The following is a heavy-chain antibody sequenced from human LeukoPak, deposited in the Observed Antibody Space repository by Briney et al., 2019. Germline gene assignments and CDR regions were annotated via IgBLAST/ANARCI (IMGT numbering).Heavy chain of an antibody. CDR3: VRHNYGYDY. V-gene: IGHV3-74*01. CDR1: GFTFNRYW. J-gene: IGHJ4*02. CDR2: ILNDGGST. D-gene: IGHD5-18*01. Sequence: PGGALRLSFAASGFTFNRYWMHWVRQAPGEGPVWVAHILNDGGSTSYADSVKGRFTISRDNAKNTLSLQMNSLRAEDTAVYYCVRHNYGYDYWGQGTPVTVSS.